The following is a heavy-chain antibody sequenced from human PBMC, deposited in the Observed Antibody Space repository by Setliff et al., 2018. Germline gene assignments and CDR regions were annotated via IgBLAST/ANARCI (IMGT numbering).Heavy chain of an antibody. CDR1: GGSFSGYY. CDR2: TNHSGST. V-gene: IGHV4-34*01. J-gene: IGHJ5*02. D-gene: IGHD3-3*01. CDR3: ARRPLYHYDFWSNWFDP. Sequence: SETLSLTCAVYGGSFSGYYWSWIRQPPGKGLEWIGETNHSGSTNYNPSLKSRVTISVDTSKNQFSLKLTSVTAADTAVYYCARRPLYHYDFWSNWFDPWGQGTLVTVSS.